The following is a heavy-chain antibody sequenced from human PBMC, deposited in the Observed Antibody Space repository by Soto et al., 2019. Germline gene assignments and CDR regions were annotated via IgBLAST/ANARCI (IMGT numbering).Heavy chain of an antibody. V-gene: IGHV4-59*01. CDR2: IYYSGST. D-gene: IGHD6-13*01. CDR3: ARVGRLITAAGLLDA. Sequence: SETLSLTCTISNGSIGSYYWTWIRQPPGKGLEWIGHIYYSGSTNYNPSLKSRLTLSLDTSKNQFSLKLTSVTAADTAVYYCARVGRLITAAGLLDAWGQGTLVTV. J-gene: IGHJ5*02. CDR1: NGSIGSYY.